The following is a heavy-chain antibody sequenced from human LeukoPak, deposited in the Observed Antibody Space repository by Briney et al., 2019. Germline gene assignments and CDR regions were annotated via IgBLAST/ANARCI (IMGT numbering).Heavy chain of an antibody. V-gene: IGHV4-39*01. Sequence: SETLSLTCTVSGGSISSSSYYWGWIRQPPGKGLEWIGSIYYSGSTYYNPSLKSRVTISVDTCKNQFSLKLSSVTAADTAVYYCARAATLSYSSSWYPPLDYWGQGTLVTVSS. CDR3: ARAATLSYSSSWYPPLDY. J-gene: IGHJ4*02. D-gene: IGHD6-13*01. CDR2: IYYSGST. CDR1: GGSISSSSYY.